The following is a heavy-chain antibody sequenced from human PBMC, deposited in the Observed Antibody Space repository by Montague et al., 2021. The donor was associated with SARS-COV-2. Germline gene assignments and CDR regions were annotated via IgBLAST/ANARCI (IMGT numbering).Heavy chain of an antibody. J-gene: IGHJ5*02. CDR1: GGSISSSSYY. CDR3: ARHAYDSSSYSSLWFDP. D-gene: IGHD3-22*01. Sequence: SETLSLTCTVSGGSISSSSYYWGWIRQPPGKGLEWIGSIYYSGSTYYNPSLKSRVTISVDTSKNQFSLKLSSVTAADTAVYYCARHAYDSSSYSSLWFDPWGQGTLVTVSS. V-gene: IGHV4-39*01. CDR2: IYYSGST.